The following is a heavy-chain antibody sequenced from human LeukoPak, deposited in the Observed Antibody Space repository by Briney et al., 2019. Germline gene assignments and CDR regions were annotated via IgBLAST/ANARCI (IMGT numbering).Heavy chain of an antibody. CDR3: AKVRFDSSGYYYTYYYYGMDV. J-gene: IGHJ6*02. Sequence: GESLRLSCAASGFTFSSFAMIWVRQAPGKGQEWVSGISGSGGDTYYADSVKGRFTVSRDNSKSTLYLQMTSLRAEDTAVYFCAKVRFDSSGYYYTYYYYGMDVWGQGTTVTVSS. D-gene: IGHD3-22*01. V-gene: IGHV3-23*01. CDR2: ISGSGGDT. CDR1: GFTFSSFA.